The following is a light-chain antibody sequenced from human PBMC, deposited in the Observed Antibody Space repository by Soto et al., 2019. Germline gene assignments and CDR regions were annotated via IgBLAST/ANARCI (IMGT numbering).Light chain of an antibody. J-gene: IGKJ1*01. CDR1: QSVSSY. CDR2: DAS. CDR3: QQRSNWPWT. Sequence: DIVLTQSPATRSLSPGERATLSCRASQSVSSYLAWYQQKPGQAPRLLIYDASNRATGIPARFSGSGSGTDFTLTISSLEPEDFAVYYCQQRSNWPWTFGQGTKVEIK. V-gene: IGKV3-11*01.